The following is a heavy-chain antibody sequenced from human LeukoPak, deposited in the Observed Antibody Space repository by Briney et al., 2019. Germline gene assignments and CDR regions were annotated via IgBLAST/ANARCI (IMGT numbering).Heavy chain of an antibody. CDR1: GYTFTGYY. CDR3: VRWLERFDY. D-gene: IGHD1-1*01. V-gene: IGHV1-2*02. Sequence: ASVKVSCKASGYTFTGYYMHWVRQAPGQGLEWMGWINPNSGGTNYAQKFRGRVTMTRDTSISTAYMELSRLRSDDTAVYYCVRWLERFDYWGQGTLVTVSS. CDR2: INPNSGGT. J-gene: IGHJ4*02.